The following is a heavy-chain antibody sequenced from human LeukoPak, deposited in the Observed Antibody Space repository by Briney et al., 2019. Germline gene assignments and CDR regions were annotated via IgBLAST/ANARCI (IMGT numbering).Heavy chain of an antibody. Sequence: ASVKVSCKVSGYTLTELSVHWVRQAPGKGLEWMGGFDPEDGETIYAQKFQGRVTMTEDTSTDTAYMELSSLRSEDTAVYYCATDLGTPGGTMVRGVIFDYWGQGTLVTVSS. CDR3: ATDLGTPGGTMVRGVIFDY. D-gene: IGHD3-10*01. J-gene: IGHJ4*02. CDR1: GYTLTELS. CDR2: FDPEDGET. V-gene: IGHV1-24*01.